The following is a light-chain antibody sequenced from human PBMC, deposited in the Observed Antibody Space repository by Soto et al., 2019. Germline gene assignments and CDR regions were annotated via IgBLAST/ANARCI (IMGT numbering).Light chain of an antibody. Sequence: QSALTQPRSVSGSPGQSVTISCTGTSSDVGGYNYVSWYQQHPGKAPKLMIYDVSKRPSGVPDRFSGSNSGHTASLTIAGLHAEDQSDYYCCSYAGSYVVFGGGTKLTVL. J-gene: IGLJ2*01. CDR1: SSDVGGYNY. V-gene: IGLV2-11*01. CDR3: CSYAGSYVV. CDR2: DVS.